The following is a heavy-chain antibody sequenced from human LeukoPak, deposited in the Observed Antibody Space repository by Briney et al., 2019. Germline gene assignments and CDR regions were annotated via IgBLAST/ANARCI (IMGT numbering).Heavy chain of an antibody. CDR3: AKDPNGDYIGAFDF. J-gene: IGHJ3*01. V-gene: IGHV3-23*01. Sequence: GGSLRLPCAASAFSFSKFALIWVRQAPGKGLEWVSAITANGGYTLYADAVKGRFTVSRDNSKNTLYLQINSLRPEDTAMYYCAKDPNGDYIGAFDFWGQGTMVTVSS. CDR1: AFSFSKFA. CDR2: ITANGGYT. D-gene: IGHD4-17*01.